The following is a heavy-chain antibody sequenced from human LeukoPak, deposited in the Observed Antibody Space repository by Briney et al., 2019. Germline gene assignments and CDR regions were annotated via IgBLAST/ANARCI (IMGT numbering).Heavy chain of an antibody. CDR1: RFTFNSYA. CDR2: IGGSNGIT. J-gene: IGHJ4*02. D-gene: IGHD4-17*01. CDR3: AKADGPDYGDYSFDY. Sequence: GGSLRLPCAASRFTFNSYAMSWVRQAPGKGLEWVSVIGGSNGITFYVDSVKGRFTISRDTSKNTLYLQMNSLRAEDTAIYYCAKADGPDYGDYSFDYWGQGTLVTVSS. V-gene: IGHV3-23*01.